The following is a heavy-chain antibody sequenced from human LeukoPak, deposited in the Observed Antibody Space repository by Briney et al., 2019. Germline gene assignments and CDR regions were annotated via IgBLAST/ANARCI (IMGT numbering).Heavy chain of an antibody. CDR1: GLTFSSYG. CDR2: ISYDGSNK. Sequence: GGSLRLSCAASGLTFSSYGMHWVRQAPGKGLEWVAVISYDGSNKYYADSVKGRFTISRDNSKNTLYLQMNSLRAEDTAVYYCAKALGGAFDIWGQGTMVTVSS. J-gene: IGHJ3*02. V-gene: IGHV3-30*18. CDR3: AKALGGAFDI.